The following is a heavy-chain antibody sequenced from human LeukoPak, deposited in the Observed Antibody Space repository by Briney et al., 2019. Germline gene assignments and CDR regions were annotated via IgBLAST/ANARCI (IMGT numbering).Heavy chain of an antibody. CDR1: GYTFTSYY. Sequence: ASVKVSCKASGYTFTSYYMHWVRQAPGQGLEWMGIINPSGGSTSYAQKFQGRVTMTRDTSISTAYMELSRLRSDDTAVYYCARTTVPDDYFDYWGQGTLVTVSS. CDR2: INPSGGST. V-gene: IGHV1-46*01. CDR3: ARTTVPDDYFDY. J-gene: IGHJ4*02. D-gene: IGHD4-17*01.